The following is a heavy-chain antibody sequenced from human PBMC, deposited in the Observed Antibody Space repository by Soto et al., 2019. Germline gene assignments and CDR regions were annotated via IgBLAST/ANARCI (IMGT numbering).Heavy chain of an antibody. CDR3: ARDHGTGTTDYYYYGMDV. D-gene: IGHD1-7*01. V-gene: IGHV1-69*01. Sequence: QVQLVQSGAEVKKPGSSVKVSCKASGGTFSSYAISWVRQAPGQGLEWMGGIIPIFGTANYAQKFQGRVTITADESTSTAYMELSSLRSEDTAVYYCARDHGTGTTDYYYYGMDVWGQGTTVTVSS. CDR2: IIPIFGTA. J-gene: IGHJ6*02. CDR1: GGTFSSYA.